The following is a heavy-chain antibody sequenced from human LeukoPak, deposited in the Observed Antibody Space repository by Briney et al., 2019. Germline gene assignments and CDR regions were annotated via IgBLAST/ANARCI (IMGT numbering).Heavy chain of an antibody. Sequence: GESLKISCKGSGYSFTSYWISWVRQMPGKGLEWMGRIDPSDSYTNYSPSFQGHVTISADKSISTAYLQWSSLKASDTTMYYCARLSGYCSSTSCYMQSYYYYGMDVWSQGTTVTVSS. CDR3: ARLSGYCSSTSCYMQSYYYYGMDV. CDR1: GYSFTSYW. CDR2: IDPSDSYT. V-gene: IGHV5-10-1*01. J-gene: IGHJ6*02. D-gene: IGHD2-2*03.